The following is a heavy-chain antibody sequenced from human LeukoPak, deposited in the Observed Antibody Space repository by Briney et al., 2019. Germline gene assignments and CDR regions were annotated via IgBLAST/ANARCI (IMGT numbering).Heavy chain of an antibody. Sequence: ASVKVSCKASGYTFTSYCLHWVRQAPGQGLEWMGLINPSGTTTYAQNFQGRVTMTRDTSASTAYMELSSPRSDDTAVYYCAKCSETGTTRWFDPWGQGTLVTVSS. J-gene: IGHJ5*02. CDR2: INPSGTT. D-gene: IGHD1-7*01. V-gene: IGHV1-46*01. CDR1: GYTFTSYC. CDR3: AKCSETGTTRWFDP.